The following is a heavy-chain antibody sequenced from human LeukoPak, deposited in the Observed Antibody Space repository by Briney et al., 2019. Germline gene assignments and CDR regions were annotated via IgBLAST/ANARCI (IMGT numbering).Heavy chain of an antibody. CDR1: GFTFSSYA. V-gene: IGHV3-23*01. D-gene: IGHD5-18*01. CDR3: ARVRDTVLVWRNWFDP. Sequence: GGSLRLSCAASGFTFSSYAMTWVRQAPGKGLEWVSAITGSGTDTYYADSVKGRFTISRDNSKSTVYLQMNSLRADDTAVYFCARVRDTVLVWRNWFDPWGQGTLVTVSS. J-gene: IGHJ5*02. CDR2: ITGSGTDT.